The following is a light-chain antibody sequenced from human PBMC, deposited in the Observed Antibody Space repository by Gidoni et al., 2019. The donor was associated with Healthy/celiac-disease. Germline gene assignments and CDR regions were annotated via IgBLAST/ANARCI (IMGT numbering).Light chain of an antibody. J-gene: IGKJ3*01. CDR2: DAS. CDR3: QQRSNWPPKT. Sequence: EIVLTQAPATLSLSPGERATLSCRASQSVSSYLAWDQQKPGQAPSLLTYDASNRATGIPARFSGSGSGTDFTLTISSLEPEDFAVYYCQQRSNWPPKTFGPGTKVDIK. CDR1: QSVSSY. V-gene: IGKV3-11*01.